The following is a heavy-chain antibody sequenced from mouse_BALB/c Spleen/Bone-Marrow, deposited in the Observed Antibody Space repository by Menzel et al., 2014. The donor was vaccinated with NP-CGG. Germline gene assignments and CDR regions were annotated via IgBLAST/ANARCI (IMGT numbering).Heavy chain of an antibody. CDR3: ARDFTTASYWYFDV. Sequence: DVQLVESGGGLVQPGGSLRLSCAPSGFTFTDYYMSWVRQPPGKALEWLGFIRNKANGYTTEYSAPVKGRFTISRDNSQSILYLQMNTLRAEDSATYYCARDFTTASYWYFDVWGAGTTVTVSS. CDR1: GFTFTDYY. V-gene: IGHV7-3*02. CDR2: IRNKANGYTT. D-gene: IGHD1-2*01. J-gene: IGHJ1*01.